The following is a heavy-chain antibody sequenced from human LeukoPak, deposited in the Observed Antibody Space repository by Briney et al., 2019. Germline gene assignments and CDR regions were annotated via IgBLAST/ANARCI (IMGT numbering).Heavy chain of an antibody. V-gene: IGHV3-53*01. Sequence: PGGSLRLSCAASGFTASSNYMSWVRQAPGKGLEWVSVIYSGGSTYYADSVKGRFTISRDNSKNTLYLQMNSLRAEDTAVYYCARVRYYYDSSGYYWGYYYYMDVWGKGTTVTVSS. D-gene: IGHD3-22*01. CDR1: GFTASSNY. CDR3: ARVRYYYDSSGYYWGYYYYMDV. J-gene: IGHJ6*03. CDR2: IYSGGST.